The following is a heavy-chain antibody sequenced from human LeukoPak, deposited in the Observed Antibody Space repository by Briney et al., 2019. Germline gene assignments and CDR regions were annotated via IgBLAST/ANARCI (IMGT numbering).Heavy chain of an antibody. CDR1: GGSISSYY. V-gene: IGHV4-59*08. J-gene: IGHJ4*02. CDR2: IYYSGST. CDR3: ARRAFSSGYYYFDY. Sequence: PSETLSLTCTVSGGSISSYYWSWIRQPPGKGLEWIGYIYYSGSTNYNPSLKSRVTISVDTSKNQFSLKLSSVTAADTAVYYCARRAFSSGYYYFDYRGQGTLVTVSS. D-gene: IGHD3-22*01.